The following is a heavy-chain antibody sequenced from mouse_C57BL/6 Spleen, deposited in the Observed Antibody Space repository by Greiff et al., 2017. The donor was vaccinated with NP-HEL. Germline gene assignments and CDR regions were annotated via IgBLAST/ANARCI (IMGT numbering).Heavy chain of an antibody. Sequence: EVKLVESGGDLVKPGGSLKLSCAASGFTFSSYGMSWVRQTPDKRLEWVATISSGGSYTYYPDSVKGRFTISRDNAKNTLYLQMSSLTSEDTAMYYCARQSYYGSRQGYAMDYWGQGTSVTVSS. CDR2: ISSGGSYT. J-gene: IGHJ4*01. D-gene: IGHD1-1*01. CDR3: ARQSYYGSRQGYAMDY. V-gene: IGHV5-6*02. CDR1: GFTFSSYG.